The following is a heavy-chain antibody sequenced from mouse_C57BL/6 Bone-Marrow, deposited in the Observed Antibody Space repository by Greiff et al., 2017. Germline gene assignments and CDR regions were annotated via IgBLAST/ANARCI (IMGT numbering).Heavy chain of an antibody. V-gene: IGHV2-5*01. Sequence: VKLVESGPGLVQPSQSLSITCTVSGFSLTSYGVHWVRQSPGKGLEWLGVIWRGGSTDYNAAFMSRLSITKDNSKSQVFFKMNSLQADDTAIYYCAKNDGYSYAMDYWGQGTSVTVSS. CDR1: GFSLTSYG. CDR3: AKNDGYSYAMDY. J-gene: IGHJ4*01. D-gene: IGHD2-3*01. CDR2: IWRGGST.